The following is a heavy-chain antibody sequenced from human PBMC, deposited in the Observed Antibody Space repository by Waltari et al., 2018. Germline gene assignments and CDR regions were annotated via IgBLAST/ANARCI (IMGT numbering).Heavy chain of an antibody. Sequence: QVQLQESGPGLVKPSQTLSLTCTVSGGSISSGGYYWSWIRQHPGKGLEWIGYIYYSGSTYYNPSLKSRVTISVDMSKNQFSLKLSSVTAADTAVYYCARMPPSYGDYDGWYFDLWGRGTLVTVSS. CDR2: IYYSGST. J-gene: IGHJ2*01. CDR1: GGSISSGGYY. V-gene: IGHV4-31*03. D-gene: IGHD4-17*01. CDR3: ARMPPSYGDYDGWYFDL.